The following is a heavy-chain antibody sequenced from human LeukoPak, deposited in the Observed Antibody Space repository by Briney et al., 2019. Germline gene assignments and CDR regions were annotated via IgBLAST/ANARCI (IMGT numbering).Heavy chain of an antibody. CDR1: GFTFSNND. V-gene: IGHV3-30*02. D-gene: IGHD1-26*01. CDR3: AKEKWELRGGFDY. J-gene: IGHJ4*02. CDR2: IRYDGINK. Sequence: GGSLRLSCAASGFTFSNNDIHWVRQAPGKGLEWVAFIRYDGINKYYADSVKGRFTISRDNSKNTLYLQMNSLRAEDTAVYYCAKEKWELRGGFDYWGQGTLVTVSS.